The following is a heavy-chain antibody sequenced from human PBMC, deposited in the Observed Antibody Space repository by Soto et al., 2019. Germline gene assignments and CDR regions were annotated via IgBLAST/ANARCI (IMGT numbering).Heavy chain of an antibody. V-gene: IGHV4-4*07. CDR3: AREGGYIDHY. Sequence: QVQLQESGPGLLKPSETLSLTCTVSGGSISSYYWSWFRLPAGKGLEGIGRIYTSGSTNYNPSLKNRVPSKVDTYKNRLSMKLSSVTAGDTDVYYCAREGGYIDHYWGQGTLVTASS. J-gene: IGHJ4*02. CDR2: IYTSGST. CDR1: GGSISSYY. D-gene: IGHD5-12*01.